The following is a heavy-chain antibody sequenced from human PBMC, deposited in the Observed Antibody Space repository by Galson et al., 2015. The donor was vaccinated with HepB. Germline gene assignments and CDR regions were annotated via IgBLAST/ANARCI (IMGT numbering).Heavy chain of an antibody. J-gene: IGHJ4*02. CDR1: GGSISGSNSY. CDR2: IYYSGDP. CDR3: ARHVDTVMGGPYYIDF. V-gene: IGHV4-39*01. Sequence: ETLSLTCSVSGGSISGSNSYWAWILQPPGKGLEWIGSIYYSGDPHYNPSLKSRVTISVDPSKDQFSLHLSSVTAADTAVYYCARHVDTVMGGPYYIDFWGQGALVTVSS. D-gene: IGHD5-18*01.